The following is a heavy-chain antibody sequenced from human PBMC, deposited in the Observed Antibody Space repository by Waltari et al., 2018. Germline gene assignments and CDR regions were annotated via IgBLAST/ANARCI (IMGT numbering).Heavy chain of an antibody. CDR3: ARHVKSGWKREPFDY. D-gene: IGHD6-19*01. CDR2: IYYSGST. Sequence: QLQLQESGPGLVKPSETLSLTCTVSGGSISSSSYYWGWIRQPPGEGLEWIGSIYYSGSTNYNPSLKSRVTTAVDTSKNQFSLKLSFVTAADTAVYYCARHVKSGWKREPFDYWGQGTLVTVSS. CDR1: GGSISSSSYY. J-gene: IGHJ4*02. V-gene: IGHV4-39*01.